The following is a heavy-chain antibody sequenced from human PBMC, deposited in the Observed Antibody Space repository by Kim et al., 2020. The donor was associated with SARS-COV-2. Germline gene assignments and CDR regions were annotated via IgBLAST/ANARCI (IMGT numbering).Heavy chain of an antibody. Sequence: SETLSLTCAVYGGSFSGHSCNWIRQPPGTGLEWVGEINHSGSTDYNPSLRSRVTISIDTSKNQFSLKLNSVTAADTAVYYCVRDWYDYWGQGTLVTVSS. V-gene: IGHV4-34*01. CDR3: VRDWYDY. CDR2: INHSGST. D-gene: IGHD6-13*01. J-gene: IGHJ4*02. CDR1: GGSFSGHS.